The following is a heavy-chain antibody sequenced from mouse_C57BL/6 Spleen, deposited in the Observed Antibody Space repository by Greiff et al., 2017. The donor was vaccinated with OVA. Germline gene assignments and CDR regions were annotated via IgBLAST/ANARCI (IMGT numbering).Heavy chain of an antibody. CDR3: ARSEITTVVKDFDV. CDR1: GYTFTDYY. Sequence: VHVKQSGPVLVKPGASVKMSCKASGYTFTDYYVNWVKQSHGKSLEWIGVINPYNGGTSYNQKFKGKATLTVDKSSSTAYMELNSLTSEDSAVYYCARSEITTVVKDFDVWGTGTTVTVSS. D-gene: IGHD1-1*01. J-gene: IGHJ1*03. CDR2: INPYNGGT. V-gene: IGHV1-19*01.